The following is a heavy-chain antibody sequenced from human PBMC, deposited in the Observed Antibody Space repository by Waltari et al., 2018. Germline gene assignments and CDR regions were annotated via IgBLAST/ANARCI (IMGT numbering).Heavy chain of an antibody. CDR2: IYYSGST. CDR1: GGSISSYY. J-gene: IGHJ6*02. V-gene: IGHV4-59*01. D-gene: IGHD6-19*01. Sequence: QVQLQESGPGLVKPSETLSLTCTVSGGSISSYYWSWIRQPPGQGLEWIGYIYYSGSTNHTPSLKSRVTISVDTSKNQFSLKLSSVTAADTAVYYCARGPGIAVAGTYYYYGMDVWGQGTTVTVSS. CDR3: ARGPGIAVAGTYYYYGMDV.